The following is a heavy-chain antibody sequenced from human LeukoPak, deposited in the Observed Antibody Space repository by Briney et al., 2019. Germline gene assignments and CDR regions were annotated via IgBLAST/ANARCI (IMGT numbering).Heavy chain of an antibody. D-gene: IGHD3-22*01. CDR2: INPNSGGT. J-gene: IGHJ4*02. CDR3: AKGSGYYDSSGCHFDF. V-gene: IGHV1-2*02. CDR1: GYTFTGYY. Sequence: ASVKVSCKASGYTFTGYYMHWVRQAPGQGLEWMGWINPNSGGTNCAQMFQGRVTMTRDTSINTAYMDLSGLRSDDTAVYYCAKGSGYYDSSGCHFDFWGQGTLSPSPQ.